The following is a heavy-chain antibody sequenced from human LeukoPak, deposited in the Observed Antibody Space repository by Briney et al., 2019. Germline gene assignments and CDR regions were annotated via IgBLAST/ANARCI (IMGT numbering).Heavy chain of an antibody. CDR1: GFTFSSYG. D-gene: IGHD3-10*01. CDR3: ARGSRLWFGEFHDY. J-gene: IGHJ4*02. CDR2: IWYDGSNK. Sequence: GRSLRLSCAASGFTFSSYGMHWVRQAPGKGLEWVAVIWYDGSNKYYADSVKGRFTISRDNSKNTLYLQMNSLRAEDTAVYYCARGSRLWFGEFHDYRGQGTLVTVSS. V-gene: IGHV3-33*01.